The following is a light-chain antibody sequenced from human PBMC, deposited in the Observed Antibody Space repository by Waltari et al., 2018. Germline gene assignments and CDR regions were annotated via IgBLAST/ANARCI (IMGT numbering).Light chain of an antibody. Sequence: QSVLTQPASVSGSPGQSITISCTGTSSDVVSYNLVSWYQQHPGKAPKLMIYEGSKRLSGVSNRFSGSKSGNTASLTISGLQAEDEADYYCCSYAGSSWVFGGGTKLTVL. CDR1: SSDVVSYNL. CDR2: EGS. V-gene: IGLV2-23*01. J-gene: IGLJ3*02. CDR3: CSYAGSSWV.